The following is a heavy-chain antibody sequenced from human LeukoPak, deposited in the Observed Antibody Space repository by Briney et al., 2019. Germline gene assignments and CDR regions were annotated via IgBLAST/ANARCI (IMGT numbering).Heavy chain of an antibody. CDR2: IYYSGST. D-gene: IGHD6-19*01. J-gene: IGHJ4*02. Sequence: PSQTLSLTCTVSGGSISSGGYYWSWIRQHPGKGLEWIGYIYYSGSTYYNPSLKSRVTISVDTSKNQFSLKLSSVTAADTAVYYCARNSYSSGSYFDYWGQGTLVTVSS. CDR1: GGSISSGGYY. CDR3: ARNSYSSGSYFDY. V-gene: IGHV4-31*03.